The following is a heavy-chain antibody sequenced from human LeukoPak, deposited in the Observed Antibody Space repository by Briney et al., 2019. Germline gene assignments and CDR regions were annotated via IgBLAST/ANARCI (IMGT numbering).Heavy chain of an antibody. D-gene: IGHD3-3*01. CDR3: ARERNFYYFDY. V-gene: IGHV3-21*01. CDR2: ITGDCNYI. J-gene: IGHJ4*02. CDR1: GFTFNDYT. Sequence: RGSLRLSCAASGFTFNDYTMTWVRQAPGKGLEWVSSITGDCNYIFYADSVTGRFTISRDKAQHSLFLELNSLRGEDTAVYYCARERNFYYFDYWGEGALVTVSS.